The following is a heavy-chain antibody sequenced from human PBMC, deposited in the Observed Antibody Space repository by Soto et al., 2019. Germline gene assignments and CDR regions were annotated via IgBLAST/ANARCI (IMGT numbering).Heavy chain of an antibody. CDR1: GYTFTGYY. D-gene: IGHD2-8*01. CDR3: ARESPILLMVYAIRDYYGMDV. Sequence: GASVKVSCKASGYTFTGYYMHWVRQAPGQGLEWMGWINPNSGGTNYAQKFQGWVTMTRDTSISTAYMELSRLRSDDTAVYYCARESPILLMVYAIRDYYGMDVWGQGTTVTVSS. V-gene: IGHV1-2*04. CDR2: INPNSGGT. J-gene: IGHJ6*02.